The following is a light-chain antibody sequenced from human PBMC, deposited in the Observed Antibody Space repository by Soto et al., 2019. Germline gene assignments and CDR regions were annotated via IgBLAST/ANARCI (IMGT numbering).Light chain of an antibody. CDR3: SRLA. Sequence: ELVLTQSPATLSLSPGERATLSCGASQSISTHLAWYQQKVGQAPRLLITDSSKRATGIPARFSGSGSGTDFTLIISSLEPEDFALYYCSRLAFGGGTKVEIK. J-gene: IGKJ4*01. CDR1: QSISTH. V-gene: IGKV3-11*01. CDR2: DSS.